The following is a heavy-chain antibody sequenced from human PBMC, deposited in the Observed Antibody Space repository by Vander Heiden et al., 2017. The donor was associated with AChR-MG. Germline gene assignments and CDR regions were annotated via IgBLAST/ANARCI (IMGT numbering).Heavy chain of an antibody. Sequence: VQLLESGGGLVQPGGSLRLSCAASGFTFSSYAMGWVRQAPGKGLEWVSAMSGSGGSTYYADSVKGRFTISRDNSKNTLYLQMNSLRAEDTAVYYCAKGEPGYCSSTSCYDVFDYWGQGTLVTVSS. CDR1: GFTFSSYA. CDR3: AKGEPGYCSSTSCYDVFDY. D-gene: IGHD2-2*01. CDR2: MSGSGGST. J-gene: IGHJ4*02. V-gene: IGHV3-23*01.